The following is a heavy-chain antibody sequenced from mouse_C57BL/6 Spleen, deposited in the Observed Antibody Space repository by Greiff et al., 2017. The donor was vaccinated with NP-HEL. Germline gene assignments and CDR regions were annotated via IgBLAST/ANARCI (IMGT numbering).Heavy chain of an antibody. J-gene: IGHJ3*01. Sequence: QVQLQQPGTELVKPGASVKLSCKASGYTFTSYWMHWVKQRPGQGLEWIGNINPSNGGTNYNEKFKSKATLTVDKSSSTAYMQLSSLTSEDSAVYYGASQGVIYYYGSSPFAYWGQGTLVTVSA. CDR2: INPSNGGT. CDR1: GYTFTSYW. CDR3: ASQGVIYYYGSSPFAY. V-gene: IGHV1-53*01. D-gene: IGHD1-1*01.